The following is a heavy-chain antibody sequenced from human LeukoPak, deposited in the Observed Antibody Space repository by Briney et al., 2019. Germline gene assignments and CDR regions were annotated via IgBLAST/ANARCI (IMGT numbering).Heavy chain of an antibody. CDR1: GFTFSDYY. V-gene: IGHV3-30*18. Sequence: GGSLRLSCAASGFTFSDYYMTWIRQTPGKGLAWVAVISYDGSNKYYADSVKGRFTISRDNSKNTLYLQMNSLRAEDTAVYYCAKEFGELYRDAFDIWGQGTMVTVSS. CDR3: AKEFGELYRDAFDI. D-gene: IGHD3-10*01. CDR2: ISYDGSNK. J-gene: IGHJ3*02.